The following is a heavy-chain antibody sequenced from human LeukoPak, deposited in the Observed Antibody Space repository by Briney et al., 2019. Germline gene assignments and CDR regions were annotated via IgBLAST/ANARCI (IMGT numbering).Heavy chain of an antibody. CDR3: ARALSISGDPGYYYYMDV. J-gene: IGHJ6*03. CDR2: TYYRSKWYN. V-gene: IGHV6-1*01. CDR1: GDSVSSNSAA. D-gene: IGHD1-14*01. Sequence: SQTLSLTCAISGDSVSSNSAAWNWIRQSPSRGLEWLGRTYYRSKWYNDYAVSVKSRITINPDTSKNQFSLQLNSVTPEDTAVYYCARALSISGDPGYYYYMDVWGKGTTVTVSS.